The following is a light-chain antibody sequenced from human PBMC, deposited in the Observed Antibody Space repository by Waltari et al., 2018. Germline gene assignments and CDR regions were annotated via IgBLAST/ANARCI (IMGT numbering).Light chain of an antibody. J-gene: IGLJ2*01. CDR2: EVS. Sequence: QSALTQPASVSGSPGQSITISCPGTSSDVGGYNYVSWYQQHPGKAPKPMIYEVSNRPAGVSNRFSGSKSGNTASLTISGLQAEDEADYYCSSYTSSSTVVFGGGTKLTVL. V-gene: IGLV2-14*01. CDR3: SSYTSSSTVV. CDR1: SSDVGGYNY.